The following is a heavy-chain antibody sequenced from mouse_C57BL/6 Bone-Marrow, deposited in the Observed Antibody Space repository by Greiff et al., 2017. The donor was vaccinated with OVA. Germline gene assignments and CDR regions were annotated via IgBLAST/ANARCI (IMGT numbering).Heavy chain of an antibody. D-gene: IGHD1-1*01. CDR3: ARATVVFDY. CDR1: GFTFTDYY. Sequence: DVMLVESGGGLVQPGGSLSLSCAASGFTFTDYYMSWVRQPPGKALEWLGFIRNKANGYTTEYSASVKGRFTISRENSQSILYLQMNALRAEDSATYYCARATVVFDYWGQGTTLTVSS. J-gene: IGHJ2*01. CDR2: IRNKANGYTT. V-gene: IGHV7-3*01.